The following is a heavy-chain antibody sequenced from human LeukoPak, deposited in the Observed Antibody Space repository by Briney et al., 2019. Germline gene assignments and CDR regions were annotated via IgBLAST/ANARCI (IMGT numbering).Heavy chain of an antibody. J-gene: IGHJ4*02. V-gene: IGHV3-7*01. CDR1: GFIFTNYF. CDR3: ARGERYSDY. D-gene: IGHD3-9*01. CDR2: IKHDGSEK. Sequence: AGGSLRLSCAASGFIFTNYFMSWVRQAPGKGLEWVASIKHDGSEKYYVDSVKGRFTISRDNAKNSLYLQMNSLRAEDTAVYYCARGERYSDYWGQGTLVTVSS.